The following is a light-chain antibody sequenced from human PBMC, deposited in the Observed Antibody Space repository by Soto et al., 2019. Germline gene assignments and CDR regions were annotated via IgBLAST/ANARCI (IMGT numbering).Light chain of an antibody. Sequence: IQLTQSPSSLSASVGDRVTITCRASQGISGYLDWYQKKPGKAPKLLIYAASTLQSGVPSRLRGSGYGTDLTITISSLKNEDFETYYCQQLNSYTLTFGGGTKVDIK. CDR3: QQLNSYTLT. CDR1: QGISGY. J-gene: IGKJ4*01. V-gene: IGKV1-9*01. CDR2: AAS.